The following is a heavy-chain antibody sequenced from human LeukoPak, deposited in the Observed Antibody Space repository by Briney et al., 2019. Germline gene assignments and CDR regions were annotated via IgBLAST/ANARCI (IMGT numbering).Heavy chain of an antibody. J-gene: IGHJ4*02. CDR2: ISWNSGSI. V-gene: IGHV3-9*01. CDR3: AKDFSGYYFDY. Sequence: GRSLRLSCAASGFTFDDYAMHWVRQAPGKGLEWVSGISWNSGSIGYADSVKGRFTISRDNAKNSLYLQMNSLRADDTALYYCAKDFSGYYFDYWGQGTLVTVSS. CDR1: GFTFDDYA.